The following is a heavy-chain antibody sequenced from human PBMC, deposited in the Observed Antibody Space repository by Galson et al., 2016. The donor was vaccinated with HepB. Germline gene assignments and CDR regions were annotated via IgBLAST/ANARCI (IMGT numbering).Heavy chain of an antibody. CDR3: AHAPNLYYFDN. CDR1: GGSISSSSYY. J-gene: IGHJ4*02. CDR2: IKQDGSER. Sequence: ETLSLTCTVSGGSISSSSYYWGWIRQAPGKGLEWVANIKQDGSERYYVDSVKGRFTISRDNAKNSLYLQMNSLRVEDTAVYYCAHAPNLYYFDNWGQGTLLTAAS. D-gene: IGHD2-2*01. V-gene: IGHV3-7*03.